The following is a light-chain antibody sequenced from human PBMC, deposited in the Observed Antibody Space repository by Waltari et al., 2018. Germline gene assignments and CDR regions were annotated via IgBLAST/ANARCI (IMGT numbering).Light chain of an antibody. Sequence: EIVLTQSPGTLALSPGERATLSCRASQSVRRALAWYQQKPGQAPRLLIYDAFSRATGISDKFSGSGSGTDFTLTISRVEPEDFAVYFCQMYVRLPVTFGQGTKVEVK. V-gene: IGKV3-20*01. CDR1: QSVRRA. J-gene: IGKJ1*01. CDR3: QMYVRLPVT. CDR2: DAF.